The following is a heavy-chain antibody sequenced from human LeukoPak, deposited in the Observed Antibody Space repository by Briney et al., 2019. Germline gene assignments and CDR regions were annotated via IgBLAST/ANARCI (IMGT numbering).Heavy chain of an antibody. CDR2: FDPEDGET. Sequence: ASVKVSCKVSGYTLTELSMHWVRQAPGKGLEWMGGFDPEDGETIYAQKFQGRVTMTEDTSTDTAYMELSSLRSEDTAVYYCASLPNGYCSSTSCYLDWGQGTLVTVSS. CDR3: ASLPNGYCSSTSCYLD. CDR1: GYTLTELS. V-gene: IGHV1-24*01. D-gene: IGHD2-2*01. J-gene: IGHJ4*02.